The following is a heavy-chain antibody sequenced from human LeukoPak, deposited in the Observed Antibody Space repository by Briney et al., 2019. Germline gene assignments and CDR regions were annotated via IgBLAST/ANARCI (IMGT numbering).Heavy chain of an antibody. Sequence: SQTLSLTCTVSGGSISSGSYYWSWIRQPAGKGLEWIGRIYTSGSTNYNPSLKSRVTISVDTSKNQFSLKLSSVTAADTAVYYCARWAYDSSGYYDYWGQGTLVTVSS. V-gene: IGHV4-61*02. CDR3: ARWAYDSSGYYDY. D-gene: IGHD3-22*01. J-gene: IGHJ4*02. CDR2: IYTSGST. CDR1: GGSISSGSYY.